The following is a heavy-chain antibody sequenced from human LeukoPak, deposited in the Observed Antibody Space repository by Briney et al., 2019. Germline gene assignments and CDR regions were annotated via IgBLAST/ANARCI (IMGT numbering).Heavy chain of an antibody. CDR2: ISSSGSTI. CDR1: GFTFSSYE. D-gene: IGHD3-10*01. V-gene: IGHV3-48*03. CDR3: ARGGLLWFGELLPIDY. J-gene: IGHJ4*02. Sequence: LGGSLRLSCAASGFTFSSYEMNWVRQAPGKGLEWVSYISSSGSTIYYADSVKGRFTISRDNAKHSLYLQMNSLRAEDTAVYYCARGGLLWFGELLPIDYWGQGTLVTVSS.